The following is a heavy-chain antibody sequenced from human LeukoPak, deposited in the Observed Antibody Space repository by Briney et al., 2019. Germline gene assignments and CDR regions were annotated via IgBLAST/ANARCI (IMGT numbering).Heavy chain of an antibody. V-gene: IGHV4-59*01. D-gene: IGHD3-22*01. CDR1: GGSIGSYC. CDR3: TRGSIAYYYMDV. CDR2: IYYSGST. J-gene: IGHJ6*03. Sequence: SETRSLTWTVAGGSIGSYCWSWIRQPPGKGLEWVGNIYYSGSTNYNPSLKSGVTISVDTSKNQFSLKLSSVTAADTAVYYCTRGSIAYYYMDVWGKGTTVTISS.